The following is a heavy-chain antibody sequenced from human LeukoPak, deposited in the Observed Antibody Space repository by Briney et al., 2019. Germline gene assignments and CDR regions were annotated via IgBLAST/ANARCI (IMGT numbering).Heavy chain of an antibody. V-gene: IGHV1-69*13. Sequence: ASVKVSCKASGGTFSNYAISWVRQAPGQGLEWMGGIIPIFGTANYAQKFRGRVTITADESTSTAYMELSSLRSEDTAVYYCARDRPGRYCSTISCYSASPFDPWGQGTLVTVSS. J-gene: IGHJ5*02. CDR1: GGTFSNYA. CDR3: ARDRPGRYCSTISCYSASPFDP. D-gene: IGHD2-2*02. CDR2: IIPIFGTA.